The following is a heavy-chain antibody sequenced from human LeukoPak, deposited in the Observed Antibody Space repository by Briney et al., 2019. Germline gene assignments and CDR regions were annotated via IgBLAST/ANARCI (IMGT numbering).Heavy chain of an antibody. CDR1: GGSISSYY. D-gene: IGHD2-15*01. J-gene: IGHJ5*02. Sequence: SETLSLTCTVSGGSISSYYWSWIRQPPGKGLEWIGYIYYSGSTNYNPSLKSRVTISVDTSKNQFSLKLSSVTAADTAVYYCARAGAVVDNWFDPWGQGTLVTVSS. CDR2: IYYSGST. V-gene: IGHV4-59*01. CDR3: ARAGAVVDNWFDP.